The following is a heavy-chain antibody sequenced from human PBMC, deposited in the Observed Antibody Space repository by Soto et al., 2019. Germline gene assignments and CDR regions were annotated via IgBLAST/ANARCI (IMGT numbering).Heavy chain of an antibody. Sequence: EVQLVESGGGLVKPGGSLRLSCAASGFTFSSYSMNWVRQAPGKGLEWVSSISSSSSYIYYADSVKGRFTISRDNAKNSLYLQMNSLRAEDTAVYYCARVFHYDILTGYAYYYYAMDVWGQGTTVTVSS. CDR1: GFTFSSYS. V-gene: IGHV3-21*01. CDR3: ARVFHYDILTGYAYYYYAMDV. J-gene: IGHJ6*02. CDR2: ISSSSSYI. D-gene: IGHD3-9*01.